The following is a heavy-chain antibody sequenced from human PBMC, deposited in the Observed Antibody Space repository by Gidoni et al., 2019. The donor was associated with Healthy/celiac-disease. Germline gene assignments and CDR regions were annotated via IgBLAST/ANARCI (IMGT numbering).Heavy chain of an antibody. Sequence: QLQLQESGPGLVKPSETLSLICTVSGCSISSSSYYWDWIRQPPGKGLEWIGTIYYSGNTYYNPSLKSRVTISVDTSKNQFSLKLNSVTAADTAVYYCATSTYTSGPSNYWGQGTLVTVSS. V-gene: IGHV4-39*07. CDR1: GCSISSSSYY. D-gene: IGHD6-19*01. CDR3: ATSTYTSGPSNY. CDR2: IYYSGNT. J-gene: IGHJ4*02.